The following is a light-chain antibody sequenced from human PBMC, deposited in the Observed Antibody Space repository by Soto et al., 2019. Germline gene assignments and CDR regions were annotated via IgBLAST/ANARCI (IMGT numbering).Light chain of an antibody. CDR2: EVS. CDR3: SSYTSSNTLV. CDR1: SSDVCAYNY. V-gene: IGLV2-14*01. J-gene: IGLJ2*01. Sequence: QSVLTQPASVSGSPGQSITISCTGTSSDVCAYNYVSWYQQHPGKAPKRMIFEVSDRPSGVSNRFSGSKSGNTASLTISGLQAEDEADYYCSSYTSSNTLVFGGGTKLTVL.